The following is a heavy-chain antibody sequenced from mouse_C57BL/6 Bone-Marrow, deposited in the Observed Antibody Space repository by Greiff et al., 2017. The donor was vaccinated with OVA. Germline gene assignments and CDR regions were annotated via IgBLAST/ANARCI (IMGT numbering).Heavy chain of an antibody. Sequence: VQLQQSGAELVRPGASVTLSCKASGYTFTDYEMHWVKQTPVHGLEWIGAIDPETGGTAYNQKFKGKAILTADKSSSTAYMELRSLTSEDSAVYFWKTTVVAPGYYFEYWGQGTTLPVAS. D-gene: IGHD1-1*01. CDR2: IDPETGGT. CDR3: KTTVVAPGYYFEY. CDR1: GYTFTDYE. J-gene: IGHJ2*01. V-gene: IGHV1-15*01.